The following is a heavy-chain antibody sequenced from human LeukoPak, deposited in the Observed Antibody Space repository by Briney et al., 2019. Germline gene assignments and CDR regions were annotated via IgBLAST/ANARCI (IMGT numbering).Heavy chain of an antibody. J-gene: IGHJ4*02. CDR1: GGSFSGYY. V-gene: IGHV4-34*01. D-gene: IGHD3-10*01. CDR3: ARVDMGSGSYYPSYSDY. CDR2: INHSGST. Sequence: PSETLSLTCAVYGGSFSGYYWSWIRQPPGKGLEWIGEINHSGSTNYNPSLKSRVTISVDTSKNQFSLKLSSVTAADTAVYYCARVDMGSGSYYPSYSDYWGQGTLVTVSS.